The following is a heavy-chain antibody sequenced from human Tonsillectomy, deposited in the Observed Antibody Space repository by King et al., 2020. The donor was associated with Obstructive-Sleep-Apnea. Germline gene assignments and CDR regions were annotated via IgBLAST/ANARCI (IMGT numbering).Heavy chain of an antibody. CDR3: ARGGSGWYAARHSIFDY. CDR1: GFTFSSYW. J-gene: IGHJ4*02. D-gene: IGHD6-19*01. Sequence: VQLVESGGGLVQPGGSLRLSCAASGFTFSSYWMSWVRQAPGKGLEWVANIKQDGSEKYYVDSVKGRFTISRDNAKNSLYLQMNSLRAEDTAVYYCARGGSGWYAARHSIFDYWGQGTLVTVSS. V-gene: IGHV3-7*03. CDR2: IKQDGSEK.